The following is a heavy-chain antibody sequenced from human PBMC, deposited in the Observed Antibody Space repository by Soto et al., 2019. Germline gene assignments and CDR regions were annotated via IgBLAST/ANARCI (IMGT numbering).Heavy chain of an antibody. CDR3: ARACGSDGMDV. CDR2: IYPGDSDT. CDR1: GYSFTNYW. J-gene: IGHJ6*02. Sequence: PGESLKISCNGSGYSFTNYWIVWVRQMPGKGLEWMGSIYPGDSDTRYRPSFQGQVTISADESITTAYLQWTSLKASDTAMYYCARACGSDGMDVWGQGTTVTVSS. V-gene: IGHV5-51*01.